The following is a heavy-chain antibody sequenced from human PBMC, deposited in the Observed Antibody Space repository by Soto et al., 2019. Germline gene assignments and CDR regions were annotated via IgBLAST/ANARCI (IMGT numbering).Heavy chain of an antibody. CDR1: GFTFSSYA. D-gene: IGHD6-13*01. CDR2: ISSNGGST. CDR3: VKAPMRQLVPDHYFDY. V-gene: IGHV3-64D*06. Sequence: PGGSLRLSCSASGFTFSSYAMHWVRQAPGKGLEYVSAISSNGGSTYYADSVKGRFTISRDNSKNTLYPQMSSLRAEDTAVYYCVKAPMRQLVPDHYFDYWGQGTLVTVSS. J-gene: IGHJ4*02.